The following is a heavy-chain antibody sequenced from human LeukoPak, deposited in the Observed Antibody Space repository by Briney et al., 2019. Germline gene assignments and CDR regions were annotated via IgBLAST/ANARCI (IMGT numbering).Heavy chain of an antibody. Sequence: SETLSLTCTVSGGSISSYYWSWIRQPPGKGLEWIGYIYYSGSTNYNPSLKSRVTISVDTSKNQFPLKLSSVTAADTAVYYCAREKNFWSGYYTEHGWFDPWGQGTLVTVSS. CDR2: IYYSGST. CDR3: AREKNFWSGYYTEHGWFDP. J-gene: IGHJ5*02. V-gene: IGHV4-59*01. D-gene: IGHD3-3*01. CDR1: GGSISSYY.